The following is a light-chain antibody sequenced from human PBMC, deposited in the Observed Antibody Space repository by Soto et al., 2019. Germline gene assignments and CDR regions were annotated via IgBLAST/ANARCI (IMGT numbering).Light chain of an antibody. CDR3: QHYNSYSEA. CDR1: QTISSW. CDR2: KAS. J-gene: IGKJ1*01. Sequence: DIQMTQSPSTLSASVGDRLTMTCRASQTISSWLAWYQQKPGKAPKLLIYKASTLKSGVPSRFSGSGSGTEFTLTISSLQPDDFATYYCQHYNSYSEAFGQGTKVDIK. V-gene: IGKV1-5*03.